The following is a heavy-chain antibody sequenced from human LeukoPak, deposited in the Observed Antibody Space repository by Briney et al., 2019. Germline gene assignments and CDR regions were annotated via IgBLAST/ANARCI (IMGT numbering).Heavy chain of an antibody. V-gene: IGHV3-21*01. CDR3: AREVVGALKHAFDY. Sequence: PGGSLRLSCAASGFTFSSYNMNWVRQAPGKGLEWVSSISSSSGYIYYADSLKGRFTISRDNAKNSLYLQMNSLRAEDTAVYYCAREVVGALKHAFDYWGQGTLVTVSS. J-gene: IGHJ4*02. D-gene: IGHD1-26*01. CDR1: GFTFSSYN. CDR2: ISSSSGYI.